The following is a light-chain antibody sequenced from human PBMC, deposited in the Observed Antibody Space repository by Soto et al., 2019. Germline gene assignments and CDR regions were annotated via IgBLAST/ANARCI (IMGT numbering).Light chain of an antibody. CDR2: NND. J-gene: IGLJ3*02. CDR1: SSNIGSNA. V-gene: IGLV1-44*01. CDR3: AAWDDSLNGWV. Sequence: QSVLTQPPSASGTPGQRVSISCSGSSSNIGSNAVNWYQQLPGTAPKLLIYNNDQRPSGVPDRFSGSKSGTSASLAISGLQSDDETDYFCAAWDDSLNGWVFGGGTKLPS.